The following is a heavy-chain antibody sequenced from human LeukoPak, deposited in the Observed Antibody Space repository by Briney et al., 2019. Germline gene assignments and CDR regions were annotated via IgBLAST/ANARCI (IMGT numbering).Heavy chain of an antibody. CDR3: GAGGPADYRSIYDYGMDF. Sequence: ASVKVSCKASGFTFTTSAVQWVRQARGQRLEWIGWIVVGSGNTNYAKKFQERVIITRDMSTSTAYMELSSVRSEDTAVYYCGAGGPADYRSIYDYGMDFWGRGTTVTVS. D-gene: IGHD4-11*01. J-gene: IGHJ6*04. CDR1: GFTFTTSA. CDR2: IVVGSGNT. V-gene: IGHV1-58*01.